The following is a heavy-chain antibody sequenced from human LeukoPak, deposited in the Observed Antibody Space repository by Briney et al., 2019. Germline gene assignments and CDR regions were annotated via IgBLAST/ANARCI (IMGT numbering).Heavy chain of an antibody. CDR3: ARDSKGIAAAGTPPYNWFDP. CDR1: GYTFTGYY. Sequence: ASVTVSCKGSGYTFTGYYMHWVRQAPAQGLEWMGLINPNSGGRNYAQKFQGRVTMTRDTSISTAYMELSRLRSDDTAVYYCARDSKGIAAAGTPPYNWFDPWGQGTLVTVSS. J-gene: IGHJ5*02. D-gene: IGHD6-13*01. V-gene: IGHV1-2*02. CDR2: INPNSGGR.